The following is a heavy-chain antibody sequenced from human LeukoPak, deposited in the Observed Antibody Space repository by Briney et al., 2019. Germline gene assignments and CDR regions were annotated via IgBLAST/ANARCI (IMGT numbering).Heavy chain of an antibody. V-gene: IGHV3-23*01. Sequence: GGSLRLSCAASGFTFSNSWMSWVRQAPGKGLEWVSAISDNGGSIFYADSMKGRFTISRDNSKNTLYLHINSLRPEDTALYYCVKDNPLDYWGQGTLVIVSS. CDR3: VKDNPLDY. CDR2: ISDNGGSI. D-gene: IGHD1-14*01. J-gene: IGHJ4*02. CDR1: GFTFSNSW.